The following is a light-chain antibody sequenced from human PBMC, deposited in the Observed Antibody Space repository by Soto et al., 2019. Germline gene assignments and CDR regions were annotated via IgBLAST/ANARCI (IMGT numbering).Light chain of an antibody. CDR1: QGISNW. CDR3: QQYHSYYT. Sequence: DIQMTQSPSSVSVSVGDRVTITCRASQGISNWLAWYQQKPGKAPKLLIFAASSLQSGVPSRFSGSRSGTEFTLTISSLQPDDFATYYCQQYHSYYTFGQGTKLEIK. J-gene: IGKJ2*01. V-gene: IGKV1D-16*01. CDR2: AAS.